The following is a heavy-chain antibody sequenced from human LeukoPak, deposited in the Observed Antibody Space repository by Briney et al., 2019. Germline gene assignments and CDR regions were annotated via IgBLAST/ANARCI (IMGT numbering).Heavy chain of an antibody. CDR2: ISGSGGST. Sequence: PGGSLRLSCAAPGFTFSSYAMSWVRQAPGKGLEWVSAISGSGGSTYYADSVKGRFTISRDNSKNSLYLQMNSLRAEDTAVYYCASLSMTTVTTDDYWGQGTLVTVS. J-gene: IGHJ4*02. V-gene: IGHV3-23*01. CDR1: GFTFSSYA. CDR3: ASLSMTTVTTDDY. D-gene: IGHD4-17*01.